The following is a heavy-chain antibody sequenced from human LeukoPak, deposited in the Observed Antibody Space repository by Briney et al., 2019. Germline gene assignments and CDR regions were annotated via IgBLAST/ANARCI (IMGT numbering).Heavy chain of an antibody. CDR2: IRSKAYGGTT. CDR3: TRVLDYGQDYYYGMDV. CDR1: GFTFGDYA. Sequence: GGPLTLSCTASGFTFGDYAMSWVRQAPGKGLEWVGFIRSKAYGGTTEYAASVKGRFTISRDDSKSIAYLQMNSLKTEDTAVYYCTRVLDYGQDYYYGMDVWGQGTTVTVSS. V-gene: IGHV3-49*04. J-gene: IGHJ6*02. D-gene: IGHD4-17*01.